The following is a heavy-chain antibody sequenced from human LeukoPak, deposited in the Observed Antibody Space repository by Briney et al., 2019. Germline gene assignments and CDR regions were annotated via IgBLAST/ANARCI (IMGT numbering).Heavy chain of an antibody. D-gene: IGHD3-16*01. CDR2: IYDSGST. V-gene: IGHV4-59*05. CDR1: GDSIRNYY. CDR3: ARHYGP. J-gene: IGHJ5*02. Sequence: KTSETLSLTCTVSGDSIRNYYWSWIRQPPGKGLEWIGSIYDSGSTYYNPSLKSRVTISVDTSKNQFSLKLNSVTAADTAVYYCARHYGPWGQGTLVTVSS.